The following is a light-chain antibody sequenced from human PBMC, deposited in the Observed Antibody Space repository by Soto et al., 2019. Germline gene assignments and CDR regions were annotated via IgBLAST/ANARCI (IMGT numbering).Light chain of an antibody. V-gene: IGKV1-9*01. CDR2: AAS. J-gene: IGKJ5*01. CDR3: KQLNTLPFT. Sequence: DIQLTQSPSFLSASVGDRVTITCRASQGISSYLAWYQQKPGKAPKLLIYAASTLQSGVQSRFSGSGSGTEFTLTIRGLLPEDFATYHCKQLNTLPFTFGQGTRLEIK. CDR1: QGISSY.